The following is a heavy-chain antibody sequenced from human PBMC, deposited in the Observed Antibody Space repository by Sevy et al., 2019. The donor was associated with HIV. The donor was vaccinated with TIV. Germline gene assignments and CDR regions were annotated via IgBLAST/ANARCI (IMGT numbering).Heavy chain of an antibody. CDR1: GLNVSDYF. CDR2: ISSSGTII. Sequence: GGSLRLSCAASGLNVSDYFMSWIRQAPGKRPEWVSYISSSGTIIYYADSVKGRFTISRDKAKNSLYLQMNSLRAEDTAIYYCARDLASGSFFSLYFDYCGQGTLVTVSS. V-gene: IGHV3-11*01. D-gene: IGHD3-10*01. J-gene: IGHJ4*02. CDR3: ARDLASGSFFSLYFDY.